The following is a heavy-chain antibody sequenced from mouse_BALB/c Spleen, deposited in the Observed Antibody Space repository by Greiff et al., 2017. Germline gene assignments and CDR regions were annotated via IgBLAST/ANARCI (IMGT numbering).Heavy chain of an antibody. CDR2: INPGSGGT. CDR1: GYAFTNYL. V-gene: IGHV1-54*03. CDR3: ARRDYGYEYVDD. D-gene: IGHD1-2*01. J-gene: IGHJ1*01. Sequence: VQLQQSGAELVRPGTSVKVSCTASGYAFTNYLIAWVKQRPGQGLEWIGVINPGSGGTNYNEKFKGKATLTADKSSSTAYMQLSSLTSDDSAGYFCARRDYGYEYVDDWGAGTTVTVSS.